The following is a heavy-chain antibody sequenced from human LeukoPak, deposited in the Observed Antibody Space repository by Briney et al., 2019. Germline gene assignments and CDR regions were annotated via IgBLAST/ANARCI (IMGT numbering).Heavy chain of an antibody. CDR3: ARADIVATILGAYYFDY. D-gene: IGHD5-12*01. J-gene: IGHJ4*02. CDR1: GFTFSSYW. Sequence: PGGSLRLSCAASGFTFSSYWMSWVRQAPGKGLGWVANIEQDGSEKYYVDSVKGRFTISRDSAKNSLYLQMNSLRAEDTAVYYCARADIVATILGAYYFDYWGQGTLVTVSS. V-gene: IGHV3-7*01. CDR2: IEQDGSEK.